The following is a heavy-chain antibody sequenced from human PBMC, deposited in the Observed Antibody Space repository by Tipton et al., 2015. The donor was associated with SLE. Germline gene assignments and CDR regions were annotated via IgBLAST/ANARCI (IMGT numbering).Heavy chain of an antibody. CDR3: ARAGEVVVPADRGTNDY. D-gene: IGHD2-2*01. CDR2: TNPNSGGT. Sequence: QSGAEVKKPGASVKVSCKASGYTFTGYYMHWVRQAPGQGLEWMGWTNPNSGGTNYAQKFQGRVTMTRDTSISTAYMELSRLRSDDTAVYYCARAGEVVVPADRGTNDYWGQGTLVTVSS. J-gene: IGHJ4*02. V-gene: IGHV1-2*02. CDR1: GYTFTGYY.